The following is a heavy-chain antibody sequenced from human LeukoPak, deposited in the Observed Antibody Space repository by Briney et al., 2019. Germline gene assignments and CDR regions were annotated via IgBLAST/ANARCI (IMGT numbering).Heavy chain of an antibody. D-gene: IGHD3-3*01. V-gene: IGHV3-7*03. Sequence: GGSLRLSCAASGFTFSSYWMSWVRQAPRKGLEWVANIKQDGSEKYYVDSVKGRFTISRDNSKNTLYLQMNSLRAEDTAVYYCAKEFGATIFGVVIAPTSMDVWGQGTTVTVSS. CDR3: AKEFGATIFGVVIAPTSMDV. CDR1: GFTFSSYW. J-gene: IGHJ6*02. CDR2: IKQDGSEK.